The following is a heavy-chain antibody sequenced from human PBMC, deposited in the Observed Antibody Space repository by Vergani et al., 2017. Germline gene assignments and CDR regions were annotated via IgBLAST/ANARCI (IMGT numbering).Heavy chain of an antibody. CDR3: AREGIVGATYFDY. V-gene: IGHV4-59*01. J-gene: IGHJ4*02. Sequence: QVQLQESGPGLVKPSETLSLTCTVSGGSISSYYWSWIRQPPGKGLEWIGYIYYSGSTNYNPSLKSRVTKSVDTSKNQFSLKLSSVTAADTAVYYCAREGIVGATYFDYWGQGTLVTVSS. D-gene: IGHD1-26*01. CDR1: GGSISSYY. CDR2: IYYSGST.